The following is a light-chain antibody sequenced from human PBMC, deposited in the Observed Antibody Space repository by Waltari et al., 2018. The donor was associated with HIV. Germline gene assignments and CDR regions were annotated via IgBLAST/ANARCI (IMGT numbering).Light chain of an antibody. CDR1: QGIGSS. CDR3: QQLKNYPRT. J-gene: IGKJ1*01. CDR2: SAS. V-gene: IGKV1-9*01. Sequence: DIQLTQLPSFVSASVRARIPVICRASQGIGSSLAWYQQKTGRAPKLLIYSASTLQSGVPSRFSGSGGGTEFTLTIDGLQAEDFATYYCQQLKNYPRTFGQGTKVEIK.